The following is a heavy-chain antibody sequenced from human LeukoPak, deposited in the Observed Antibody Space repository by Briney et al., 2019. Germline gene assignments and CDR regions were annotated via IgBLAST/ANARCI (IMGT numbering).Heavy chain of an antibody. D-gene: IGHD6-13*01. Sequence: AAVKVSCKASGYTFTNYGISWLRQAPGQGLELMGWISTYSGNTNYVQKLQGRVTITTDTSTNKAYMERRRLRSDDMAECYSARGRAAADDFDYWGQGTLVTVSS. CDR1: GYTFTNYG. J-gene: IGHJ4*02. CDR2: ISTYSGNT. CDR3: ARGRAAADDFDY. V-gene: IGHV1-18*03.